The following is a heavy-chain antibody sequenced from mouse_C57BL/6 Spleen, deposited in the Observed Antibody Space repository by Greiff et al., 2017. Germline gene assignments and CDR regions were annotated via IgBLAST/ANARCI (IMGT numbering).Heavy chain of an antibody. CDR3: AREAANWGYYFDY. V-gene: IGHV1-85*01. CDR1: GYTFTSYD. Sequence: QVQLQQSGPELVKPGASVKLSCKASGYTFTSYDINWVKQRPGQGLEWIGWIYPRDGSTKYNEKFKGKATLTVDTSSSTAYMELHSLTSEDSAVYFWAREAANWGYYFDYWGQGTTLTVSS. D-gene: IGHD4-1*01. J-gene: IGHJ2*01. CDR2: IYPRDGST.